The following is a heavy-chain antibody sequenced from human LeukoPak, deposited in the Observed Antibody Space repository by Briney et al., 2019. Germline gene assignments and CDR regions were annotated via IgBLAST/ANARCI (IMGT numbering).Heavy chain of an antibody. CDR1: GFTVSSNY. Sequence: GGSLRLSCAASGFTVSSNYMSWVRQAPGKGLEWVANIKQDGSEKYYVDSVKGRFTISRDNAKNSLYLQMNSLRAEDTAVYYCARVDYDYVWGSYALRYFDYWGQGTLVTVSS. CDR2: IKQDGSEK. J-gene: IGHJ4*02. CDR3: ARVDYDYVWGSYALRYFDY. D-gene: IGHD3-16*01. V-gene: IGHV3-7*01.